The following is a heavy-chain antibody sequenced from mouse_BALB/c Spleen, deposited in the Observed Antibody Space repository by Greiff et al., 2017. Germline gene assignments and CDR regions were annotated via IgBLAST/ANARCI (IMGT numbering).Heavy chain of an antibody. CDR2: IYPGDGDT. V-gene: IGHV1-80*01. CDR1: GYAFSSYW. J-gene: IGHJ3*01. Sequence: QVQLQQSGAELVRPGSSVKISCKASGYAFSSYWMNWVKQRPGQGLEWIGQIYPGDGDTNYNGKFKGKATLTADKSSSTAYMQLSSLTSEDSAVYFCARRGNDGNWFAYWGQGTLVTVSA. CDR3: ARRGNDGNWFAY. D-gene: IGHD2-3*01.